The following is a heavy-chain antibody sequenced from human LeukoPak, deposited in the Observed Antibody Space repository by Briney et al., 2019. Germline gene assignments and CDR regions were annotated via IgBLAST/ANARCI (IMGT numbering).Heavy chain of an antibody. CDR3: ARAWRYCSSTSCEGFDY. CDR1: GYTFTGYY. CDR2: INPNSGGT. D-gene: IGHD2-2*01. Sequence: ASVKVSCKASGYTFTGYYMHWARQAPGQGLEWMGWINPNSGGTNYAQKFQGRVTMTRDTSISTAYMELSRLRSDDTAVYYCARAWRYCSSTSCEGFDYWGQGTLVTVSS. J-gene: IGHJ4*02. V-gene: IGHV1-2*02.